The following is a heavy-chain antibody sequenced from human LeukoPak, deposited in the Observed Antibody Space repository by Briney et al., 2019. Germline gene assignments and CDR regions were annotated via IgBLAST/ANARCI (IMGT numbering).Heavy chain of an antibody. D-gene: IGHD6-19*01. CDR2: ISAYNDNT. CDR3: ARGGSSGWRTPNDDY. J-gene: IGHJ4*02. Sequence: RASVKVSCKASGYAFTSYGISWVRQAPGQGLEWMGWISAYNDNTNYAQKFQGRVTMTTDTSTSTAYMELRSLRSDDTAVYYCARGGSSGWRTPNDDYWGQGTLVTVSS. V-gene: IGHV1-18*01. CDR1: GYAFTSYG.